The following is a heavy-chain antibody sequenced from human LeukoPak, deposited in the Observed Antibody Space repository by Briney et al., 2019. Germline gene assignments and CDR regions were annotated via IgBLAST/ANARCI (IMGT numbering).Heavy chain of an antibody. CDR2: MNPNRGNT. D-gene: IGHD6-13*01. CDR3: ATNVAAAGFLDY. J-gene: IGHJ4*02. Sequence: ASVEVSCKASGYTFTSYDINWVRQATGQGLEWMGWMNPNRGNTGYAQKFQGRVTMTRNTSISTSYMELSSLRSEDTAVDYCATNVAAAGFLDYWGQGTLVTVSS. V-gene: IGHV1-8*01. CDR1: GYTFTSYD.